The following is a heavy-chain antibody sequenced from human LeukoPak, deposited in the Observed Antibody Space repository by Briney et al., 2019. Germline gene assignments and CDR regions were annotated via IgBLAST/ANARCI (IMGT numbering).Heavy chain of an antibody. CDR2: MYYSGGT. Sequence: SETLSLTCRASGASISGYYWSWIRQPPGKGLELIGHMYYSGGTTYNPSLKSRVSISLDTSKKHFSLKLSSVTAADTAVYYCAGTGLFFDYWSQGTLVTVSS. D-gene: IGHD7-27*01. V-gene: IGHV4-59*01. CDR3: AGTGLFFDY. CDR1: GASISGYY. J-gene: IGHJ4*02.